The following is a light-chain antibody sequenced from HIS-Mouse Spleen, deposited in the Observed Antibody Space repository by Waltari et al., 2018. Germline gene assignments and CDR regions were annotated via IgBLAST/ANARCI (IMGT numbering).Light chain of an antibody. V-gene: IGKV1-5*03. CDR1: QSSSSW. CDR3: QQYNSYCT. Sequence: DIQMSQSPSTLSPSVGDRVTITCRASQSSSSWLAWYQQKPGKAPKLLIYKASSLESGVPSRFSGSGSGTEFTLTISSLQPDDFATYYCQQYNSYCTFGGGTKVEIK. J-gene: IGKJ4*01. CDR2: KAS.